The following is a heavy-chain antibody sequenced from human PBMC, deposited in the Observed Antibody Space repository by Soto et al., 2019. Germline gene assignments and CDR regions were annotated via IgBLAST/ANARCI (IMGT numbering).Heavy chain of an antibody. CDR3: VKASTYSSSQGWFDP. CDR2: ISWNSGNI. J-gene: IGHJ5*02. D-gene: IGHD6-6*01. CDR1: GFSFDGYA. Sequence: PGGFLRLSCAASGFSFDGYAMNWVRQPPGKGLEWVSGISWNSGNIDYADSVKGRFTISRDNAKNSLYLQMNSLRAEDTALYYCVKASTYSSSQGWFDPWGQGTMVTVSS. V-gene: IGHV3-9*01.